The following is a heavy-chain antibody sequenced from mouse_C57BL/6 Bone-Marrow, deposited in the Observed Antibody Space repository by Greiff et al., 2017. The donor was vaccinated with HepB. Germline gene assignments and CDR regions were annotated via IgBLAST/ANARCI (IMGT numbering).Heavy chain of an antibody. Sequence: VQLQQSGTVLARPGASVKMSCKTSGYTFTSYWMHWVKQRPGQGLEWIGAIYPGNSDTSYNQKFKGKAKLTAVTSASTAYMELSSLTNEDSAVYYCTRLGLGIYYGNWDYAMDYWGQGTSVTVSS. CDR1: GYTFTSYW. V-gene: IGHV1-5*01. D-gene: IGHD2-1*01. CDR3: TRLGLGIYYGNWDYAMDY. CDR2: IYPGNSDT. J-gene: IGHJ4*01.